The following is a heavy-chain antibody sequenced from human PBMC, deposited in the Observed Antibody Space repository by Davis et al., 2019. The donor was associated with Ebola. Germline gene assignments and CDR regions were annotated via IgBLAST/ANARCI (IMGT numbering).Heavy chain of an antibody. Sequence: GESLKISCAASGLIFSNYVMTWVRQAPGKGPEWVANINRDGTAEYYVDSVKGRFTVSRDNGKNSLFLQMNSLIAEDTAVYYCSRGGAGTSYYWVYWGQGTLVTVSS. D-gene: IGHD2-2*01. CDR2: INRDGTAE. CDR3: SRGGAGTSYYWVY. V-gene: IGHV3-7*01. J-gene: IGHJ4*02. CDR1: GLIFSNYV.